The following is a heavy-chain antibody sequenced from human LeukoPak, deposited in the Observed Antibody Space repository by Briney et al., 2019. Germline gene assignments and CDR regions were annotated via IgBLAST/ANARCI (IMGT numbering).Heavy chain of an antibody. Sequence: ETLSLTCTVSGGSISSYYWSWIRQPPGKGLEWVSYISSSSSTIYYADSVKGRFTISRDNAKNSLYLQMNSLRAEDTAVYYCARDKSSGWYPRIYYYYGMDVWGQGTTVTVSS. CDR3: ARDKSSGWYPRIYYYYGMDV. CDR2: ISSSSSTI. J-gene: IGHJ6*02. D-gene: IGHD6-19*01. V-gene: IGHV3-48*01. CDR1: GGSISSYY.